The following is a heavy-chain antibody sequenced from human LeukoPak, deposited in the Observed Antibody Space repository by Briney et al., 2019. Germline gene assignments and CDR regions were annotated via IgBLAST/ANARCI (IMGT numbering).Heavy chain of an antibody. V-gene: IGHV4-59*08. Sequence: SETLSLTCTVSGGSISSYYWSWIRQPPGKGLEWIGYIYYSGSTNYNPSLKSRVTISVDTSKNQFSLKLSSVTAADTAVYYCARAPHYDILTGYLYYFDYWGQGTLVTVSS. CDR3: ARAPHYDILTGYLYYFDY. CDR1: GGSISSYY. J-gene: IGHJ4*02. CDR2: IYYSGST. D-gene: IGHD3-9*01.